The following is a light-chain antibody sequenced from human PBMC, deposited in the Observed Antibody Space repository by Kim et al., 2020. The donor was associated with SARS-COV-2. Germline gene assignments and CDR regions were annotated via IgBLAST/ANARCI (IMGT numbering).Light chain of an antibody. CDR1: RRVGGAY. V-gene: IGKV3-20*01. J-gene: IGKJ2*01. CDR2: DAS. CDR3: KHDSSSSYP. Sequence: WSPGGGATFACRADRRVGGAYVAWYQQKPGRPPRLLSHDASSRATGIPDGFTGGRSGSGFTLSISRLEPEEFAVYFCKHDSSSSYPFGQGTMLEI.